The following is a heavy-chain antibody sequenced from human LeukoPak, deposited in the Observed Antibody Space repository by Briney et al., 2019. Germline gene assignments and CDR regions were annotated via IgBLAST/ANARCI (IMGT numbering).Heavy chain of an antibody. J-gene: IGHJ4*02. CDR2: IYPVDSDT. Sequence: KSGESLKISCKGSGYRFNAYWIAWVRQMPGKGLEWMGIIYPVDSDTRYSPSFQGQVTISADKSVRSAYLQWSSLKASDTAMYYCARSDWGYRYDFWGQGTLVTVSS. D-gene: IGHD5-18*01. V-gene: IGHV5-51*01. CDR1: GYRFNAYW. CDR3: ARSDWGYRYDF.